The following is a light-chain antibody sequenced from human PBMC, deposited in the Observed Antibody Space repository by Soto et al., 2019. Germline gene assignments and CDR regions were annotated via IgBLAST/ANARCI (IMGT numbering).Light chain of an antibody. CDR1: QSVSNNY. CDR2: GAS. V-gene: IGKV3-20*01. J-gene: IGKJ5*01. Sequence: EIVLTQSPGTLSLSPGERATLSFRASQSVSNNYLAWYQQKPGRAPRLLIYGASNRATGIPERFSGSGSGTDFTLTISSLEPEDFAVYYCQQYGTSPITFGQGTRLEIK. CDR3: QQYGTSPIT.